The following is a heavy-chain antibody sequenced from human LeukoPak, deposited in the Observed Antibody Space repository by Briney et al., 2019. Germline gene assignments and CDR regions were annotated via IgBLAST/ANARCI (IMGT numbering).Heavy chain of an antibody. J-gene: IGHJ5*02. D-gene: IGHD6-6*01. CDR2: MNPNSGNT. CDR1: GYTFTSYD. CDR3: ARNDWIAGSSSGIGWFDP. V-gene: IGHV1-8*01. Sequence: GASVKVSCKASGYTFTSYDINWVRQATGQGLEWMGWMNPNSGNTGYAQKFQGRVTMTRNTSISTAYMELSSLRSEDTAVYYCARNDWIAGSSSGIGWFDPWGQGTLVTVSS.